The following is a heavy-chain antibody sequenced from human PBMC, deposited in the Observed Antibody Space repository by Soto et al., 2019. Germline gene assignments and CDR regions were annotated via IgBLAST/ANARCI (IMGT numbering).Heavy chain of an antibody. Sequence: QVQLQESGPGLVKPSETLFLTCTVSGGSVSSGSYYWSWIRQPPGKGLEWIGYIYYSGSTNYNPSLKSRVTISVDTSKNQFSLKLSSVTAADTAVYYCARDRGSSWYSLFHYWGQGTLVTVSS. CDR2: IYYSGST. CDR3: ARDRGSSWYSLFHY. CDR1: GGSVSSGSYY. D-gene: IGHD6-13*01. V-gene: IGHV4-61*01. J-gene: IGHJ4*02.